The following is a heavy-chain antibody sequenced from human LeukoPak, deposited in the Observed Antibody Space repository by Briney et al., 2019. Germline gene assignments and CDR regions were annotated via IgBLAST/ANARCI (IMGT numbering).Heavy chain of an antibody. Sequence: GGSLRLSCAASGFTFSSYWMSWVRQAPGKGLQWVANINQDESEIYYGDSVKGRFTISRDNAKNSLYLQMNSLRAEDTAVYYCARGKTVTTSLDYWGQGTLVTVSS. D-gene: IGHD4-17*01. CDR1: GFTFSSYW. J-gene: IGHJ4*02. V-gene: IGHV3-7*05. CDR2: INQDESEI. CDR3: ARGKTVTTSLDY.